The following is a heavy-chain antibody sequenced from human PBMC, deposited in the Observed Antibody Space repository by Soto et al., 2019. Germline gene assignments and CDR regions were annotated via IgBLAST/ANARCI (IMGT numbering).Heavy chain of an antibody. CDR2: IYYSGST. J-gene: IGHJ6*02. CDR3: ARAYDFWSGLPYGMDV. CDR1: GGSISSGDYY. D-gene: IGHD3-3*01. Sequence: SETLSLTCSVSGGSISSGDYYRNWIRQPPGKGLEWIGYIYYSGSTYYNPSLKSRVTISVDTSKNQFSLKLSSVTAADTAVYYCARAYDFWSGLPYGMDVWGQGTTVTVSS. V-gene: IGHV4-30-4*01.